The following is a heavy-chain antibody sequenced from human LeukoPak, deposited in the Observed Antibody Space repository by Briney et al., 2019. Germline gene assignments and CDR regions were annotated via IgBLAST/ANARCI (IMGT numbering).Heavy chain of an antibody. CDR2: ITSTSSYI. V-gene: IGHV3-21*01. J-gene: IGHJ4*02. D-gene: IGHD5-12*01. CDR3: VRRGPNNSGLDY. Sequence: GGSLRLSCAASGFTFSSYSFNWVRQAPGKGLEWVASITSTSSYIYYADSVQGRFAVSRDNAKNLLYLQMNSLRAEDTAVFYCVRRGPNNSGLDYWGQGTLVTVPS. CDR1: GFTFSSYS.